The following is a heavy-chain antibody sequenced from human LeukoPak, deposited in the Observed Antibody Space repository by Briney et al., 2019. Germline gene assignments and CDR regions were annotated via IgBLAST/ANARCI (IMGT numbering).Heavy chain of an antibody. J-gene: IGHJ4*02. CDR2: ISWNSGSI. D-gene: IGHD6-13*01. Sequence: GGSLRLSCAASGFTFDDYAMHWVRQAPGKGLEWVSGISWNSGSIGYADSVKGRFTISRDNAKNSLYLQMNSLRAEDTALYYCAKDGSSLFDYWGQGTLVTVSS. V-gene: IGHV3-9*01. CDR3: AKDGSSLFDY. CDR1: GFTFDDYA.